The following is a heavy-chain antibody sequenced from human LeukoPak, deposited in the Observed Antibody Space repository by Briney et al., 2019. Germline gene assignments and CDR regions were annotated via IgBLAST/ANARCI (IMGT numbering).Heavy chain of an antibody. Sequence: PGGSLRLSCAASGFTFSSYAMNWVRQGPGKELEWVSGISGSGDNTYCADSVKGRFTISRDNSKNTLYLQMNSLRAGDTAVYYCAHGSMYQLDYWGQGTLVTVSS. D-gene: IGHD2-2*01. CDR1: GFTFSSYA. CDR3: AHGSMYQLDY. V-gene: IGHV3-23*01. J-gene: IGHJ4*02. CDR2: ISGSGDNT.